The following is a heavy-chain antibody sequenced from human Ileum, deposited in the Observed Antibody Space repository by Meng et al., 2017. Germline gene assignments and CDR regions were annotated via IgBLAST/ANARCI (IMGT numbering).Heavy chain of an antibody. J-gene: IGHJ4*02. Sequence: EVALVACGGGLVQRGGSRRLSCAASGFNFSDHYRDWVRQAPGKGLEWIGRSRNKAQSYIIEYAASVQGRFTISRDFSKNSLDLQMNSLKIDDTAVYYCASRHYGEEDHWGQGTLVTVSS. CDR1: GFNFSDHY. CDR2: SRNKAQSYII. CDR3: ASRHYGEEDH. D-gene: IGHD4-17*01. V-gene: IGHV3-72*01.